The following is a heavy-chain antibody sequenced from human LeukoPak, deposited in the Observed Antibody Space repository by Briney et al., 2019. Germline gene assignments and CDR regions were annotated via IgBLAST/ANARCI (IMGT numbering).Heavy chain of an antibody. V-gene: IGHV5-51*01. CDR2: IYPGDSDA. Sequence: GESLKTSCKGSGYSFTNYWIGWVRQMPGKGLEWMGIIYPGDSDARYSPSFQGQVTISADKSISTAYLQWSSLKASDSAIYYCARHGYYYGSGSYKVPLDYWGQGTLVTVSS. D-gene: IGHD3-10*01. J-gene: IGHJ4*02. CDR3: ARHGYYYGSGSYKVPLDY. CDR1: GYSFTNYW.